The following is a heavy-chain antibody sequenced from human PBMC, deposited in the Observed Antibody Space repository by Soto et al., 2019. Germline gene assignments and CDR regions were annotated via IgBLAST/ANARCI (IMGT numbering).Heavy chain of an antibody. D-gene: IGHD3-3*01. CDR2: ISGSGGST. J-gene: IGHJ6*03. CDR1: GFTFSSYA. Sequence: EVQLLESGGGLVQPGGSLRLSCAASGFTFSSYAMSWVRQAPGKGLEWVSAISGSGGSTYYADSVKGRFTISRDNSKNTLYLQMNSLRAEDTAVYYCAKDRAIFGVVPYYYHMDVWGKGTTVTVSS. V-gene: IGHV3-23*01. CDR3: AKDRAIFGVVPYYYHMDV.